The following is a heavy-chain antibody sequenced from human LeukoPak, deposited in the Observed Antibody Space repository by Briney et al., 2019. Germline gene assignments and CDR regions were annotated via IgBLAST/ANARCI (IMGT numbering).Heavy chain of an antibody. D-gene: IGHD3-10*01. CDR1: GFTFSTFG. Sequence: GGSLRLSCVASGFTFSTFGMSWVRQAPGKGLEWVSTIIASGGVRHYADSVKGRFTISRDNSKNTLYLQMNSLRAEDTAVYYCARGEYGSGSYHIDYWGQGTLVTVSS. CDR2: IIASGGVR. V-gene: IGHV3-23*01. CDR3: ARGEYGSGSYHIDY. J-gene: IGHJ4*02.